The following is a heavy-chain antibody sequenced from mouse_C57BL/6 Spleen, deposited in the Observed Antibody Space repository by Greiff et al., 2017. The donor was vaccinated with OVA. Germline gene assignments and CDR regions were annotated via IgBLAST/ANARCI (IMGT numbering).Heavy chain of an antibody. CDR2: ISSGGDYI. CDR1: GFTFSSYA. Sequence: EVKLVESGEGLVKPGGSLKLSCAASGFTFSSYAMSWVRQTPGKRLEWVAYISSGGDYIYYADTVKGRFTISRDNARNTLYLQMSSLKSEDAAMYYCTRGGYGSSYGGDYWGKGTTLTVSS. J-gene: IGHJ2*01. V-gene: IGHV5-9-1*02. CDR3: TRGGYGSSYGGDY. D-gene: IGHD1-1*01.